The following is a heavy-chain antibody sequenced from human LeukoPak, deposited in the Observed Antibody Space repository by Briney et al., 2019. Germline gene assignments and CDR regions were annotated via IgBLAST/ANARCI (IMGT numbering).Heavy chain of an antibody. Sequence: GGSLRLSCAASGFTFSSYAVSWVRQAPGKGLEWVSAISGSGGSTYYADSVKGRFTISRDNSKNTLYLQMNSLRAEDTAVYYCAKDRYDILTGSPPGWNTPSDYWGQGTLVTVSS. CDR2: ISGSGGST. V-gene: IGHV3-23*01. D-gene: IGHD3-9*01. CDR3: AKDRYDILTGSPPGWNTPSDY. J-gene: IGHJ4*02. CDR1: GFTFSSYA.